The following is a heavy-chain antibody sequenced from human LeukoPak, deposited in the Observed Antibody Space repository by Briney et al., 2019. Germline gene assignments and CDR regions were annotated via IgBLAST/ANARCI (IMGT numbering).Heavy chain of an antibody. D-gene: IGHD2-15*01. Sequence: PGRSLRLSCAASEFTFSSYAMHWVRQAPGKGLEWVAVISYDGSNKYYADSVKGRFTTSRDNSKNTLYLQMNSLRAEDTAVYYCAKDPCSGGSCYSGYWGQGTLVTVSS. J-gene: IGHJ4*02. CDR2: ISYDGSNK. CDR1: EFTFSSYA. CDR3: AKDPCSGGSCYSGY. V-gene: IGHV3-30-3*01.